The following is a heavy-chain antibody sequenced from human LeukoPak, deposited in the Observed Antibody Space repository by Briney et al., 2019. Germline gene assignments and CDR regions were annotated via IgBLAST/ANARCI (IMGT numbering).Heavy chain of an antibody. J-gene: IGHJ4*02. V-gene: IGHV3-48*01. CDR1: GFTFSSYS. CDR3: ARDRLRDAYNWNYEIDY. CDR2: ISSSSSTI. Sequence: PGGSLRLSCAASGFTFSSYSMNWVRQTPGKGLAWVSYISSSSSTIYYADSVKGRFTISRDNAKNSLYLQMNSLRAEDTAVYYCARDRLRDAYNWNYEIDYWGQGTLVTVSS. D-gene: IGHD1-7*01.